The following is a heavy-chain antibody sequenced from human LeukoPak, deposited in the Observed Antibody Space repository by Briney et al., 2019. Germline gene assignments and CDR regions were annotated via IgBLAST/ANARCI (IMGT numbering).Heavy chain of an antibody. CDR1: GFTFSDYY. Sequence: GGSLRLSCAASGFTFSDYYMSWIRQAPGKGLEWVSYISSSSYTNYADSVKGRFTISRDNAKNSLYLQMNSLRAEDMAVYYCARARIAAEDWFDPWGQGTLVTVSS. CDR2: ISSSSYT. CDR3: ARARIAAEDWFDP. J-gene: IGHJ5*02. D-gene: IGHD6-6*01. V-gene: IGHV3-11*06.